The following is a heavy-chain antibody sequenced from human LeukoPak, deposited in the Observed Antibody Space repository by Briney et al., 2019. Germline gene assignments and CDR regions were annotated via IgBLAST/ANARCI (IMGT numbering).Heavy chain of an antibody. Sequence: GESLKISCKGSGYSFTSYWIGWVRQMPGKGLEWMGIIYPGDSDTRYSPSFQGQATISVDKSSSIAYLQWTSLQASDTAIYYCARQGGYDYDDSGYLTIHDGFDVWGQGTMVTVSS. CDR1: GYSFTSYW. V-gene: IGHV5-51*01. J-gene: IGHJ3*01. CDR3: ARQGGYDYDDSGYLTIHDGFDV. CDR2: IYPGDSDT. D-gene: IGHD3-22*01.